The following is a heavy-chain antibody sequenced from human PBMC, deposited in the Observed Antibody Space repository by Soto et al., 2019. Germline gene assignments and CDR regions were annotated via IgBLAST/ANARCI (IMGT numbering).Heavy chain of an antibody. J-gene: IGHJ4*02. CDR1: GFTFSSYA. Sequence: EVQLLESGGGLVQPGRSLRLSCAASGFTFSSYAMNWVRQAPGKGLEWVSAMSGTGGSTYYADSVKGRFTISRDNSKNTXYLQMNSLRVEDTAVFYCAKAGFSSGWSPSYFDYWGQGTLVTVSS. CDR2: MSGTGGST. D-gene: IGHD6-19*01. V-gene: IGHV3-23*01. CDR3: AKAGFSSGWSPSYFDY.